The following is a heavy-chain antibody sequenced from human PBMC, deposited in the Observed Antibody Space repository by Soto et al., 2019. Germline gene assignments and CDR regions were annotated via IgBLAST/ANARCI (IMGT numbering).Heavy chain of an antibody. Sequence: GASVKVSCKASGYTFTSYGISWVRQAPGQGLEWMGWISAYNGNTNYAQKPQGRVTMTTDTSTSTAYMELRSLRSDDTAVYYCARGYEDYYDSSGYDALYYFDYWGQGTLVTVSS. J-gene: IGHJ4*02. V-gene: IGHV1-18*04. CDR3: ARGYEDYYDSSGYDALYYFDY. D-gene: IGHD3-22*01. CDR2: ISAYNGNT. CDR1: GYTFTSYG.